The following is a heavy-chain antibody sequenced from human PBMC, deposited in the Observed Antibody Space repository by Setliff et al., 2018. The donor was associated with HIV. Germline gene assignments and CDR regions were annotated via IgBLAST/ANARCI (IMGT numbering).Heavy chain of an antibody. J-gene: IGHJ5*02. V-gene: IGHV4-31*03. CDR3: ARVGTTVTTRETYKWFDP. CDR2: IYNNGST. Sequence: LSLTCSVSGGSIRSDGYYWNWIRQHPEKGLEWIGYIYNNGSTYYNPSLESRLMMSIDPSKNQFSLKIDSVIAADTAVYFCARVGTTVTTRETYKWFDPWGQGTLVTVSS. D-gene: IGHD4-17*01. CDR1: GGSIRSDGYY.